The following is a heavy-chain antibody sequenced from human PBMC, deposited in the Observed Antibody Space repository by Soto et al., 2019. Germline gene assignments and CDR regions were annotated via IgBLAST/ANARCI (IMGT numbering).Heavy chain of an antibody. Sequence: GESLKISCAASGFTFSSYGMHWVRQAPGKGLEWVAVISYDGSNKYYADSVKGRFTISRDNSKNTLYLQMNSLRAEDTAVYYCAKESHYGDLPPARKHLDYWGQGTLVTVSS. J-gene: IGHJ4*02. CDR2: ISYDGSNK. CDR3: AKESHYGDLPPARKHLDY. V-gene: IGHV3-30*18. D-gene: IGHD4-17*01. CDR1: GFTFSSYG.